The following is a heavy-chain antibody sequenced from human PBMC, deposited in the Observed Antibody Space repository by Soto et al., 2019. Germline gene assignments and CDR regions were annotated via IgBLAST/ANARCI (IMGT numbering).Heavy chain of an antibody. CDR1: GGSISSYY. CDR2: IYYTGST. V-gene: IGHV4-59*01. Sequence: SETLSLTCTVSGGSISSYYWSWIRQPPGKGLEWIGYIYYTGSTYYNPSLKSRITISVDTSKNQFSLKLSSVTAADTAVYYCARAFYYYDSSGYRDEYFQHWGQGTLVTVSS. D-gene: IGHD3-22*01. CDR3: ARAFYYYDSSGYRDEYFQH. J-gene: IGHJ1*01.